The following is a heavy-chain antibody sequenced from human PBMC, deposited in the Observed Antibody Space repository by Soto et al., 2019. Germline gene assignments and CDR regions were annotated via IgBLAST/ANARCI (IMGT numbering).Heavy chain of an antibody. J-gene: IGHJ3*01. D-gene: IGHD4-17*01. CDR2: ISGSGGGT. Sequence: EVQLLESGGDLIQHGGSLRLPCAASGFTFSNYAMIWVRQPPGKGLEWVSAISGSGGGTSYADSVKGRFTISRDKAKNTLYLQMNSLTAAVTSLYYFARGPNGDHIGAFGFRGQGTMVTVSS. V-gene: IGHV3-23*01. CDR1: GFTFSNYA. CDR3: ARGPNGDHIGAFGF.